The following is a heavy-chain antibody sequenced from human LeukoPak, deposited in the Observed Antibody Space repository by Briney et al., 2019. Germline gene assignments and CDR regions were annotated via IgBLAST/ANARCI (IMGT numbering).Heavy chain of an antibody. CDR3: ARAPPDGYTYLDY. CDR1: GFTFSSYS. J-gene: IGHJ4*02. V-gene: IGHV3-21*01. D-gene: IGHD5-24*01. Sequence: GGSLRLSCAASGFTFSSYSMNWVRQAPGKGLEWVSSISSSSSYIYYADSVKGRFTISRDNAKNSLYLQMNSLRAEYTAVYYCARAPPDGYTYLDYWGQGTLVTVSS. CDR2: ISSSSSYI.